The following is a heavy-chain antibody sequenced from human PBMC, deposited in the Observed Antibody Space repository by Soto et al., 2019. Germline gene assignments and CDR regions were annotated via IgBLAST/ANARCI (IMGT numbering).Heavy chain of an antibody. CDR2: INPNSGGT. CDR3: ARGVGWELLKEDPDYYGMDV. D-gene: IGHD1-26*01. J-gene: IGHJ6*02. Sequence: ASVKVSCKASGYTFTGYYMHWVRQAPGQGLEWMGWINPNSGGTNYAQKFQGWVTMTRDTSISTAYMELSRLRSDDTAVYYCARGVGWELLKEDPDYYGMDVWGQGTTVTVSS. CDR1: GYTFTGYY. V-gene: IGHV1-2*04.